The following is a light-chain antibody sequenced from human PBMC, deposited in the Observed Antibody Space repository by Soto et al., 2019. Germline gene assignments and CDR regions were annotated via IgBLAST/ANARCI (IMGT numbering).Light chain of an antibody. V-gene: IGKV3-15*01. Sequence: EIVMTQSPATLSVSPGERATLSCRASQSVSSNLAWYQQKPGQAPRLLIYGASTRATGIPARFSGSGSVTELTLTISSLQSEAFAVYYCQQYNNWPPGTCGQGTKLEIK. J-gene: IGKJ2*01. CDR2: GAS. CDR3: QQYNNWPPGT. CDR1: QSVSSN.